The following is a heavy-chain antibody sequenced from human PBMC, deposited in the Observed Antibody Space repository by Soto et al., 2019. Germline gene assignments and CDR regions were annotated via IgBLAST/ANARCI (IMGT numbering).Heavy chain of an antibody. J-gene: IGHJ6*02. D-gene: IGHD3-10*01. CDR3: ARLLLPGYYYYGMDV. CDR1: GGSISSSSYY. V-gene: IGHV4-39*01. CDR2: IYYSGST. Sequence: QLQLQESGPGLVKPSETLSLTCTVSGGSISSSSYYWGWIRQPPGKGLEWIGSIYYSGSTYYNPSLKSRVTISVDTSKNPFSLKLSSVTAADTAVYYCARLLLPGYYYYGMDVWGQGTTVTVSS.